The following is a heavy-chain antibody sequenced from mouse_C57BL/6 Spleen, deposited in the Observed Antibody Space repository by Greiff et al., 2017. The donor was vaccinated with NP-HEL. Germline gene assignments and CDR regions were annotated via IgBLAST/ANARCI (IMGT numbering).Heavy chain of an antibody. CDR3: ARYFDV. CDR1: GYTFTSYW. V-gene: IGHV1-69*01. CDR2: IDPSDSYT. J-gene: IGHJ1*03. Sequence: QVQLQQPGAELVMPGASVKLSCKASGYTFTSYWMHWVKQRPGQGLEWIGEIDPSDSYTNYNQKFKGKSTLTVDKSSSTAYMQLSSLTSDDSAVYYCARYFDVWGTGTTVTVSS.